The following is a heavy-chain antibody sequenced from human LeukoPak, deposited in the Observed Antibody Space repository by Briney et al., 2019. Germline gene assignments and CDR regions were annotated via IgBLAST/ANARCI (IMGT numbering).Heavy chain of an antibody. CDR2: IFHSGSV. V-gene: IGHV4-38-2*02. Sequence: SETLSLTCIVSGYSISSSYFWGWVRQSPGKGLEWIGSIFHSGSVYYNPSLKSRVTISVDTSKNQFSLKLSSVTAADTAVYYCARVAAKTVDYWGQGTLVTVSS. J-gene: IGHJ4*02. CDR1: GYSISSSYF. CDR3: ARVAAKTVDY. D-gene: IGHD2-15*01.